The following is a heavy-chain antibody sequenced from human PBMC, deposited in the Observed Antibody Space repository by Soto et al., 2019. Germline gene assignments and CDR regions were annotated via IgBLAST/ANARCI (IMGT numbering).Heavy chain of an antibody. V-gene: IGHV3-48*01. Sequence: PWGSLRLSCAASGFDFNDFGMNWVRHAPGKGLEWIAFISTGRTAVYYADSVKGRFIISRDDAKNSLDLHMSSLRVEDTAVYYCARDLFSVIVPYSDPHYFDSWGMGTLVTVSS. CDR1: GFDFNDFG. CDR3: ARDLFSVIVPYSDPHYFDS. D-gene: IGHD1-26*01. CDR2: ISTGRTAV. J-gene: IGHJ4*02.